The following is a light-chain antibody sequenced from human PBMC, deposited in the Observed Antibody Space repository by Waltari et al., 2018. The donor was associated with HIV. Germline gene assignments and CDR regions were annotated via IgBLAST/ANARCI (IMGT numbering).Light chain of an antibody. V-gene: IGLV2-14*01. CDR3: NSYRSSTTPCV. Sequence: QSALTQPASVSGSPGQSITISCTGTSSDVGGHKYVSWYQQHPGKAPTLLIYEVSNRPSGVSNRFSGSKSGNTASMTISGLQAEDEADYYCNSYRSSTTPCVFGTGTKVTVL. CDR1: SSDVGGHKY. CDR2: EVS. J-gene: IGLJ1*01.